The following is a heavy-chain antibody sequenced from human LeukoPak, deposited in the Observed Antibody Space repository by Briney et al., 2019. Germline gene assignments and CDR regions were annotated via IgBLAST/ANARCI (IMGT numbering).Heavy chain of an antibody. CDR2: INPISGTA. Sequence: ASVKVSCKASGDSINTYTINWVRQAPGQGLEWMGGINPISGTANYAQKFQGKVTITADESTSTAYMELSNLRSEDTAVYYCAGDKFLEWSSGFYGMDVWGQGTTVMVSS. CDR3: AGDKFLEWSSGFYGMDV. D-gene: IGHD3-3*01. J-gene: IGHJ6*02. CDR1: GDSINTYT. V-gene: IGHV1-69*13.